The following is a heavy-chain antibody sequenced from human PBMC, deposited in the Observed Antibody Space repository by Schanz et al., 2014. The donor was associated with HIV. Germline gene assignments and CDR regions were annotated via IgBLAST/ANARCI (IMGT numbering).Heavy chain of an antibody. Sequence: QVPLVQSGAEVKKPGSSVKVSCKAFGDSFTNYVISWVRQAPGQGLEYMGGIIPIFGSPKYAQKFQGRVTITADKSTSTAYMELSSLRSEDTAIYYCARHLPGGLFSPLNLWGQGTLVTVSS. CDR1: GDSFTNYV. D-gene: IGHD3-16*01. CDR3: ARHLPGGLFSPLNL. CDR2: IIPIFGSP. V-gene: IGHV1-69*06. J-gene: IGHJ5*02.